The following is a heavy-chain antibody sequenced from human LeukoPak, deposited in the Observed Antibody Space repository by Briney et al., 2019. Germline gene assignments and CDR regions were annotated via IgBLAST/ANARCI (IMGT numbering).Heavy chain of an antibody. CDR2: IYPGDSDT. J-gene: IGHJ4*02. CDR1: GYYFTSYW. CDR3: TRLPQWGGTYHFDY. Sequence: GESLNISCKASGYYFTSYWIAWVRQMPGKGLEWMGIIYPGDSDTRYSPSFQGQVTISADKSISTAYLQWSSLKASDTATYYCTRLPQWGGTYHFDYWGQGTLLTVSS. V-gene: IGHV5-51*01. D-gene: IGHD1-26*01.